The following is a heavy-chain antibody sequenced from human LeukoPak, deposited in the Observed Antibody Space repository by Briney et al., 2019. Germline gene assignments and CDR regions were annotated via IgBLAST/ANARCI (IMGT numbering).Heavy chain of an antibody. D-gene: IGHD3-10*01. V-gene: IGHV1-2*02. CDR1: GYTFTGYY. J-gene: IGHJ6*02. CDR3: ARDQAMVRGSLSGMDV. CDR2: LIPNSGGT. Sequence: ASVKVSCKASGYTFTGYYMHWVRQAPGQGLEWMGWLIPNSGGTHYAQKFQGRVTMTRDTSISTAYMELNRLRSDDTAVYYCARDQAMVRGSLSGMDVWGQGTTVTVSS.